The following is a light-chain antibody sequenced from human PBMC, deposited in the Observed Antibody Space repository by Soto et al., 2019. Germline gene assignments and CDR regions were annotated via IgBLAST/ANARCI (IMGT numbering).Light chain of an antibody. V-gene: IGLV2-14*01. CDR2: EVS. Sequence: QSVLTQPASVSGSPGQSITLSCTGTSNDVGNYNYVSWYQQLPGTAPRLLIYEVSNRPSGISDRFSGSKSGNTASLTISGLQADEEADYYCSLYTSNNTRVFGTGTKVTVL. CDR1: SNDVGNYNY. J-gene: IGLJ1*01. CDR3: SLYTSNNTRV.